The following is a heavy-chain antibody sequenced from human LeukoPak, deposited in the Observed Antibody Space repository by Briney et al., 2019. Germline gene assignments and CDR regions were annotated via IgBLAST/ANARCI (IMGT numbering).Heavy chain of an antibody. D-gene: IGHD3-22*01. CDR3: ARTYYYDSSGLEIDY. J-gene: IGHJ4*02. Sequence: PSETLSVTCTVSGGTISSSSYYWGWIRQPPGKGLEWIGSIYYSGSTYYNPSLKSRVTISVDTSKNQFSLKLSSVTAADTAVYYCARTYYYDSSGLEIDYWGQGTLVTVSS. CDR2: IYYSGST. V-gene: IGHV4-39*01. CDR1: GGTISSSSYY.